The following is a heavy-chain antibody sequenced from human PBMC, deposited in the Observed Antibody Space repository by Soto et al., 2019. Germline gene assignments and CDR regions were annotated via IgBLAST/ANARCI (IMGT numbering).Heavy chain of an antibody. CDR1: GFRFIGYG. CDR3: AKDRECAHNNDWPQGY. Sequence: WGSLRLSCAVSGFRFIGYGIRCVRHSPFKWLEWLAAISGDGSKKYFGDSVKGRFTISRDNSKNTLDLQINSLRAEDTAVYYCAKDRECAHNNDWPQGYWGQGTQVTVSS. CDR2: ISGDGSKK. D-gene: IGHD3-9*01. J-gene: IGHJ4*02. V-gene: IGHV3-30*18.